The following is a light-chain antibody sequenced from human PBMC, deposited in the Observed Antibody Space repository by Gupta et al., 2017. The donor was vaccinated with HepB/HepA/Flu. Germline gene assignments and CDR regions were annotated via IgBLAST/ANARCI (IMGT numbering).Light chain of an antibody. V-gene: IGLV2-14*03. CDR1: SSDVGAYNY. CDR2: DVT. J-gene: IGLJ2*01. Sequence: QSALTQTASVSGSPGQSITISCTGTSSDVGAYNYVSWYQQHTDKAPNGIIFDVTNRPSGVSNRFSGSKSGNTASLTISGRQVEDEADYYCSSYTTSSVIIFGGGTKLTVL. CDR3: SSYTTSSVII.